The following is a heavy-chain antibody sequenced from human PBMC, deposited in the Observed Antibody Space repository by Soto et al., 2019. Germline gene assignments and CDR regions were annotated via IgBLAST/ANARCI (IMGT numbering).Heavy chain of an antibody. V-gene: IGHV1-69*10. J-gene: IGHJ6*02. CDR2: TIPALGKT. CDR3: ARGPFRPSAMDV. D-gene: IGHD3-10*01. CDR1: GENFKKNV. Sequence: ASVKVSCKTSGENFKKNVFTWVRQAPGQGLEWMGGTIPALGKTHYIEKFQGRVTITVDDATRTVYMEVRDLTSEDTAIYYCARGPFRPSAMDVWGQGTTVTVSS.